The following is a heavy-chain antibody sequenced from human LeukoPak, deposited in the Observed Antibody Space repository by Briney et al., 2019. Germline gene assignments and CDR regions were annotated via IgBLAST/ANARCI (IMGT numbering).Heavy chain of an antibody. CDR1: GGTFSNYA. CDR2: IIPIFGTA. CDR3: ASQYYYDSSGYYYFDY. J-gene: IGHJ4*02. V-gene: IGHV1-69*13. Sequence: GASVKVSCKASGGTFSNYAISWVRQAPGQGLEWMGGIIPIFGTASYAQKFQGRVTITADESTSTAYMELSSLRSEDTAVYYCASQYYYDSSGYYYFDYWGQGTLVTVSS. D-gene: IGHD3-22*01.